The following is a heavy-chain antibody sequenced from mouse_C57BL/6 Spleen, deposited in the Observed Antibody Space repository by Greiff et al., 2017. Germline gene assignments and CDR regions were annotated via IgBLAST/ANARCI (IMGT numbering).Heavy chain of an antibody. CDR2: IWSGGST. D-gene: IGHD3-2*02. V-gene: IGHV2-2*01. CDR3: ARKGSSGYPAWFAY. CDR1: GFSLTSYG. Sequence: QVQLKESGPGLVQPSQSLSITCTVSGFSLTSYGVHWVRQSPGKGLEWLGVIWSGGSTDYTAAFISRLSISKDNSKSQVFFKMNSLQADDTAIYYCARKGSSGYPAWFAYWGQGTLVTVSA. J-gene: IGHJ3*01.